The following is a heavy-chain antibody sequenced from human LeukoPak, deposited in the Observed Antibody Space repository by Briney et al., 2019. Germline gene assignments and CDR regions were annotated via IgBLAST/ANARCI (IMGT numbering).Heavy chain of an antibody. V-gene: IGHV5-51*01. D-gene: IGHD6-6*01. CDR2: IYPGDSDT. Sequence: GASLKISCKGSGYIFTYYLIGRGRQTPEKGLEWRAIIYPGDSDTKYSPPFQGQVTISADKSTSTASLQWSSLEASDTAMYYCARRQIAAHWFDPWGQGTLVTVSS. CDR1: GYIFTYYL. J-gene: IGHJ5*02. CDR3: ARRQIAAHWFDP.